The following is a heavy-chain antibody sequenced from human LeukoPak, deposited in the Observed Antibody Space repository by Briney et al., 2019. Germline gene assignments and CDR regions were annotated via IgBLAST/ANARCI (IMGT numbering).Heavy chain of an antibody. J-gene: IGHJ6*04. V-gene: IGHV3-33*06. Sequence: PGRSLTLSCAASGFTFSRYGMHWVRQAQGKGLEWVAVVWDNGLNKFYADSVKGRFTISRDNSKYTLSLHMNSLRAEDTAVYYCVKEPAPYSLGDAWGKGTTVTVSS. CDR2: VWDNGLNK. CDR1: GFTFSRYG. D-gene: IGHD5-18*01. CDR3: VKEPAPYSLGDA.